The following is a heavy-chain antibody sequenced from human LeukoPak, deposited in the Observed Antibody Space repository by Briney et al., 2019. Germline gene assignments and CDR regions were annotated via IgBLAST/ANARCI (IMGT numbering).Heavy chain of an antibody. Sequence: SETLSLTCSVSGYSISGGFYWGWIRQSPGKGLEWMGSISYTGSAFYSPSLKRRITISVDTSKNRFSLKLSSVTAADTAVYYCARDLGWIYQYYMDVWGKGTTVIVSS. CDR1: GYSISGGFY. V-gene: IGHV4-38-2*02. D-gene: IGHD6-19*01. J-gene: IGHJ6*03. CDR2: ISYTGSA. CDR3: ARDLGWIYQYYMDV.